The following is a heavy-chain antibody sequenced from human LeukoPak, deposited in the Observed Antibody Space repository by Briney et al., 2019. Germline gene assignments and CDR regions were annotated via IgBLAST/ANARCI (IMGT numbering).Heavy chain of an antibody. J-gene: IGHJ4*02. CDR2: ISASGGGT. CDR1: GFTFTNYA. CDR3: ARDLSGVTGYTYGRGIDY. D-gene: IGHD5-18*01. Sequence: GGSLRLSCAASGFTFTNYAMSWVRQAPGKGLEWVSAISASGGGTYYADSVKGRFSISRDNSKNTLYLQMNSLRAEDTAVYYCARDLSGVTGYTYGRGIDYWGQGTLVTVSS. V-gene: IGHV3-23*01.